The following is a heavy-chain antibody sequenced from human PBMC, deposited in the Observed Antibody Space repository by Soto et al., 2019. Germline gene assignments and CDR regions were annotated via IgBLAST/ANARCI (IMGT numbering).Heavy chain of an antibody. CDR1: GDSVSSICAA. D-gene: IGHD6-13*01. CDR2: TYYRSKWYN. Sequence: SQTLSLTCAISGDSVSSICAAGNWIRQSPSRGLEWLGRTYYRSKWYNDYAVSVKSRITINPDTSKNQFSLQLNPVTPEDTAVYYCARAQQAIYGMDVWGQGTTVTVSS. V-gene: IGHV6-1*01. CDR3: ARAQQAIYGMDV. J-gene: IGHJ6*02.